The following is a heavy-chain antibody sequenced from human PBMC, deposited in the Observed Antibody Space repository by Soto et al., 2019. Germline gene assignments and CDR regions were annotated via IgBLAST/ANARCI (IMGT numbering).Heavy chain of an antibody. CDR3: AREGPGFYGFEY. CDR2: ISHSGSA. J-gene: IGHJ4*02. Sequence: PSETLSLTCTVSGASISDVGYYWTWIRQHPEKGLEWIGYISHSGSAYYNPSLKSRFTLTIDTSKNQFSLKLSSVTAADTTMYYCAREGPGFYGFEYWGRGTLVTVSS. D-gene: IGHD3-10*01. CDR1: GASISDVGYY. V-gene: IGHV4-31*03.